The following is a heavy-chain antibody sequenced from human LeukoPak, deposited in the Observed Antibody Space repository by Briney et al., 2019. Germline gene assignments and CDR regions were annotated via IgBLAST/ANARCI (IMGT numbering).Heavy chain of an antibody. CDR3: ARPVPSRLGWFDP. D-gene: IGHD1-1*01. CDR2: IYYSGST. J-gene: IGHJ5*02. V-gene: IGHV4-39*01. Sequence: SETLSLTCTVSGGSISTYYWGWIRQPPGKGLEWIGSIYYSGSTYYNPSLKSRVSISVHTSKNQFSLKLRSVTAADTAVYYCARPVPSRLGWFDPWGQGTLVTVSS. CDR1: GGSISTYY.